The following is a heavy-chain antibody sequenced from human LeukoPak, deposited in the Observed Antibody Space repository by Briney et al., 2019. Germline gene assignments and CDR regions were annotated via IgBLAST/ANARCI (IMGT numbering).Heavy chain of an antibody. CDR3: ARRQASYGSGSYGHDY. V-gene: IGHV4-39*01. CDR1: GGSISSSSYY. Sequence: SETLSLTCTVSGGSISSSSYYWGWLRQPPGKGLEWIGSIYYSGSTYYNPSLKSRVTISVDTSKNQFSLKLSSVTAADTAVYYCARRQASYGSGSYGHDYWGQGTLVTVSS. D-gene: IGHD3-10*01. J-gene: IGHJ4*02. CDR2: IYYSGST.